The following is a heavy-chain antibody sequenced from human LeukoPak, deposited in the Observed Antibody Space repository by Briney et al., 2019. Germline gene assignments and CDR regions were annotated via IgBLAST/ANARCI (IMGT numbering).Heavy chain of an antibody. CDR1: GGSISSSSYY. J-gene: IGHJ4*02. CDR2: IYYSGST. CDR3: ARRSITGTLFDY. V-gene: IGHV4-39*01. Sequence: SETLSLTCTVSGGSISSSSYYWGWIRQPPGKGLEWIGSIYYSGSTYYNPSLKSRVTISVDTSKNQFSLKLSSVTAADTAVYYCARRSITGTLFDYWGQGTLVTVSS. D-gene: IGHD1-7*01.